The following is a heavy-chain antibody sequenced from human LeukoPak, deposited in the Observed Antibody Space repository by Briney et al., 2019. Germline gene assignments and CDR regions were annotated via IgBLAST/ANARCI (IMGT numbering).Heavy chain of an antibody. CDR1: GYTFTSYG. V-gene: IGHV1-18*01. D-gene: IGHD4-23*01. J-gene: IGHJ6*02. CDR3: VSFTVVTDIYYYYGMDV. Sequence: ASVKVSCKASGYTFTSYGISWVRQAPGQGLEWMGWISAYNGNTNYAQKLQGRVTMTTDTSTSTAYMELRSLRSDDTAVYYCVSFTVVTDIYYYYGMDVWGQGTTVTVSS. CDR2: ISAYNGNT.